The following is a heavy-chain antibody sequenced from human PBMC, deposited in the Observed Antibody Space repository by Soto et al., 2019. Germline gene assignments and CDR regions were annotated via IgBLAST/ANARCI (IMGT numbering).Heavy chain of an antibody. D-gene: IGHD3-22*01. J-gene: IGHJ5*02. Sequence: QVQLQESGPGLVKPSQTLSLTCTVSGGSISSGDYYWSWIRQPPGKGLEWIGYIYYSGGTYYNPSLKSRVTISVDTSKNQFSLKLSSVTAADTAVYYCARARYYYDSSGPFDPWGQGTLVTVSS. V-gene: IGHV4-30-4*01. CDR3: ARARYYYDSSGPFDP. CDR2: IYYSGGT. CDR1: GGSISSGDYY.